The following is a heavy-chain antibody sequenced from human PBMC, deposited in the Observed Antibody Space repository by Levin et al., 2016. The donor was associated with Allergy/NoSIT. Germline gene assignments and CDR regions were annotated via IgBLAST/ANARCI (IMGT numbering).Heavy chain of an antibody. D-gene: IGHD2-2*02. CDR1: GGSISSSSYY. CDR3: ARHLLIVVVPAAISNDNWFDP. Sequence: SETLSLTCTVSGGSISSSSYYWGWIRQPPGKGLEWIGSIYYSGSTYYNPSLKSRVTISVDTSKNQFSLKLSSVTAADTAVYYCARHLLIVVVPAAISNDNWFDPWGQGTLVTVSS. CDR2: IYYSGST. V-gene: IGHV4-39*01. J-gene: IGHJ5*02.